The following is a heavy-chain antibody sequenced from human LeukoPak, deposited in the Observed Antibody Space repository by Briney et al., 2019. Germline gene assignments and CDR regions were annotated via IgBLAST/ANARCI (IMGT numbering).Heavy chain of an antibody. CDR3: DRDGSVSNDSAFDV. CDR1: GFTLSDYH. D-gene: IGHD4-11*01. CDR2: IRKKHRSFAT. J-gene: IGHJ3*01. V-gene: IGHV3-72*01. Sequence: PGGSLRLSCAGSGFTLSDYHIDWVRQAPGMGLEWVGRIRKKHRSFATAYAVSLKCRFIISRDGSENSVSLHLRSLTVDDTALYYCDRDGSVSNDSAFDVWGQGTMVTVSS.